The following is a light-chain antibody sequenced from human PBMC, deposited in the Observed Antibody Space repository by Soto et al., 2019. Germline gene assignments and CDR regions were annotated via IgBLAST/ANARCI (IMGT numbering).Light chain of an antibody. CDR1: SSDVGRYNL. J-gene: IGLJ3*02. CDR2: EVT. CDR3: CSYAGSDTYVL. V-gene: IGLV2-23*02. Sequence: QSALTQPASVSGSPGQSITISCSGTSSDVGRYNLVSWYQQHPGKAPKLMIYEVTTRPSGISPRFSGSKSGNTASLTISGLQAEDEADYYFCSYAGSDTYVLFGGGTKVTVL.